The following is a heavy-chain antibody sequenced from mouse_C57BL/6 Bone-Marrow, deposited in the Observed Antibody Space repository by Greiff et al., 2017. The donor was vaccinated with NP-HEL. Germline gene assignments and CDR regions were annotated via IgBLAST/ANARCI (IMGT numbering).Heavy chain of an antibody. Sequence: VQLQQSGAELVRPGTSVKVSCKASGYAFTNYLIEWVKQRPGQGLEWIGVINPGSGGTNYNEKFKGKATLTADKSSSTACMQLSSLTSEDSAVYFCARHYDGYYEEVAYWGQGTLVTVSA. D-gene: IGHD2-3*01. CDR1: GYAFTNYL. J-gene: IGHJ3*01. CDR3: ARHYDGYYEEVAY. CDR2: INPGSGGT. V-gene: IGHV1-54*01.